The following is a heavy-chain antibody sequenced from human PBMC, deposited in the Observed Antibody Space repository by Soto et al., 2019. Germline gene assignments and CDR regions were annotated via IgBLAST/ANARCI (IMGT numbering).Heavy chain of an antibody. V-gene: IGHV3-13*01. J-gene: IGHJ3*02. CDR3: ERSGSGNHDAFYI. D-gene: IGHD2-15*01. Sequence: VGCLRLSCAVSRFIFSSYDMHWVRPATGKGLEWFSAIGTACGTYYPGSLKGRFTISRENAKNSLYLEMKCLRAGDTAVCYCERSGSGNHDAFYIWGQGTMGTV. CDR1: RFIFSSYD. CDR2: IGTACGT.